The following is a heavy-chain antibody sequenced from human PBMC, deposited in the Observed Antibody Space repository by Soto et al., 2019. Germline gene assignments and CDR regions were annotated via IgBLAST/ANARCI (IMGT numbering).Heavy chain of an antibody. CDR3: AREMPPWDYVWGSYRPPAY. V-gene: IGHV3-30-3*01. Sequence: QVQLVESGGGVVQPGRSLRLSCAASGFTFSSYAMHWVRQAPGKGLEWVAVISYDGSNKYYADSVKGRFTISRDNSKNTLSLQMNSLRAADTAVYYCAREMPPWDYVWGSYRPPAYWGQGTLVTVSS. CDR1: GFTFSSYA. J-gene: IGHJ4*02. CDR2: ISYDGSNK. D-gene: IGHD3-16*02.